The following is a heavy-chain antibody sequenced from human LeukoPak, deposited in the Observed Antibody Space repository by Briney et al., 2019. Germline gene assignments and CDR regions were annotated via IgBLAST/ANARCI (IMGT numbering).Heavy chain of an antibody. CDR2: INHSGST. D-gene: IGHD3-22*01. CDR3: ARKNYYDSSGYNFDP. CDR1: GGSFSGYY. J-gene: IGHJ5*02. Sequence: SETLSLTCAVYGGSFSGYYCSWIRQPPGKGLEWIGEINHSGSTNYNPSLKSRVTISVDTSKNQFSLKLSSVTAADTAVYYCARKNYYDSSGYNFDPWGQGTLVTVSS. V-gene: IGHV4-34*01.